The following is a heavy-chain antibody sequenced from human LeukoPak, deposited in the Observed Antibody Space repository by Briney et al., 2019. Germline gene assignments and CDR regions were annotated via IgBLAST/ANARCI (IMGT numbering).Heavy chain of an antibody. CDR1: GFTFSNYG. CDR3: VRDGYNPYTHDNDGFDV. CDR2: ISGRTINI. Sequence: GGSLRLSCAPSGFTFSNYGMNWVRQAPGKGLEWVSTISGRTINIYYAESVKGRFTISRDNAKSSLFLQMNSLRAEDTAVYYCVRDGYNPYTHDNDGFDVWGQGTLVTVSS. V-gene: IGHV3-21*01. D-gene: IGHD5-24*01. J-gene: IGHJ3*01.